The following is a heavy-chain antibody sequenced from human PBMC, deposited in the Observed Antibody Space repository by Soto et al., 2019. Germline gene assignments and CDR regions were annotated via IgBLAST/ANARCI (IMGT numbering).Heavy chain of an antibody. CDR3: ARIVVVPAAMNYYYYGMDV. CDR1: GGSFSGYY. D-gene: IGHD2-2*01. CDR2: INHSGST. Sequence: SETLSLTCAVYGGSFSGYYWSGIRQPPGKGLEWIGEINHSGSTNYNPSLKSRVTISVDTSKNQFSLKLSSVTAADTAVYYCARIVVVPAAMNYYYYGMDVWGQGTTVTVS. V-gene: IGHV4-34*01. J-gene: IGHJ6*02.